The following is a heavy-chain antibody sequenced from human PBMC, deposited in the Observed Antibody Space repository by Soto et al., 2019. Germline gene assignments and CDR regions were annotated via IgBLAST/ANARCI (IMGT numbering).Heavy chain of an antibody. D-gene: IGHD4-17*01. CDR1: GFTVSGNY. V-gene: IGHV3-53*01. CDR2: IYSGGST. CDR3: ARDLTTVYYGMDV. J-gene: IGHJ6*02. Sequence: GGSLRLSCAASGFTVSGNYMSWVRQAPGKGLEWVSVIYSGGSTYYADSVKGRFTISRDNSKNTLYLQMNSLRAEDTAVYYCARDLTTVYYGMDVWGQGTTVTVSS.